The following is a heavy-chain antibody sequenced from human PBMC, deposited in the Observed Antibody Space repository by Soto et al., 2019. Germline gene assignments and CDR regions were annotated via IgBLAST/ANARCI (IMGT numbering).Heavy chain of an antibody. Sequence: QVQLVQSGAEVKKPGASVKVSCKASGYTFTSYDINWVRQATGQGLEWMGWMNPNSGNTGYAQKFQGRITMTRNTAINTAYKELSTLKSEYTPVYYRAREGVRGMDVWGQGTTVTVSS. D-gene: IGHD3-16*01. CDR1: GYTFTSYD. V-gene: IGHV1-8*01. J-gene: IGHJ6*02. CDR2: MNPNSGNT. CDR3: AREGVRGMDV.